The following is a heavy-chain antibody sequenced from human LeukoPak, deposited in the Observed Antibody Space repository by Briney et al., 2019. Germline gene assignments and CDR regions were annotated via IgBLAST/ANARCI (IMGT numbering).Heavy chain of an antibody. CDR2: ISYDGGT. D-gene: IGHD2-15*01. J-gene: IGHJ2*01. V-gene: IGHV4-59*01. CDR3: ARSTVRDCIGGNCSPRYFDL. CDR1: GGSINTYY. Sequence: PSETLSLTCSISGGSINTYYWSWLRQPPGKGLEWIGFISYDGGTNYNPSLKSRVSISVDTSKNQFSLKLSSVTAADTALFYCARSTVRDCIGGNCSPRYFDLWGRGTLVTVSS.